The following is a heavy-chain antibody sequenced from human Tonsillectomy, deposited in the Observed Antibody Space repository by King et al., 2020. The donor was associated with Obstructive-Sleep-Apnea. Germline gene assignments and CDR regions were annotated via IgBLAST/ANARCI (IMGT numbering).Heavy chain of an antibody. CDR2: IYYSWST. V-gene: IGHV4-39*07. D-gene: IGHD2-2*03. CDR1: GGSISSSSYY. CDR3: ARWMDIVVVPAAKHYYGMDV. Sequence: QLQESGPGLVKPSETLSLTCTVSGGSISSSSYYWGWIRQPPGKGLEWIGGIYYSWSTYYNPSLKSRVTISVDTSKNQFSLKLISWTAADTAVYYCARWMDIVVVPAAKHYYGMDVWGQGTTVTVSS. J-gene: IGHJ6*02.